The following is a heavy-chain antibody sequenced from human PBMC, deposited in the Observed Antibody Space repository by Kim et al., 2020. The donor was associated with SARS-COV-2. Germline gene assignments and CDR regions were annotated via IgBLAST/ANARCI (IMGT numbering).Heavy chain of an antibody. D-gene: IGHD2-2*01. CDR3: AKEYATSFYNWFDP. Sequence: GGSLRLSCVASGFTFSSYAMSWVRQAPGKGLEWVSGISGSGGSTSYADSVRGRFTISRDNSEDTLYLQMNSLRADDTALYYCAKEYATSFYNWFDPWGQG. V-gene: IGHV3-23*01. CDR1: GFTFSSYA. J-gene: IGHJ5*02. CDR2: ISGSGGST.